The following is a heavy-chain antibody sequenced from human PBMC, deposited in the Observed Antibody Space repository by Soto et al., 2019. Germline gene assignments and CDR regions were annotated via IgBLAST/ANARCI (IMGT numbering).Heavy chain of an antibody. V-gene: IGHV1-18*01. CDR1: GYTFSSYG. J-gene: IGHJ3*02. Sequence: QVQLVQSGAEVKKPGASVKVSCKASGYTFSSYGISWVRQAPGQGLEWMGWISGYNSNTNYAQKLQGRVTMTTDTXTXXAYMELRSLRSDDTAVYYCASRGSSSWYSVNAFDIWGQGTMVTVSS. CDR3: ASRGSSSWYSVNAFDI. D-gene: IGHD6-13*01. CDR2: ISGYNSNT.